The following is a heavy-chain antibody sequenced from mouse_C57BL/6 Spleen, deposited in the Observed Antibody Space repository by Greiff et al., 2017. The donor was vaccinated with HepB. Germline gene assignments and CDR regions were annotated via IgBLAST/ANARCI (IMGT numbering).Heavy chain of an antibody. CDR3: ARTYGSSSFYAMDY. Sequence: EVMLVESGGGLVKPGGSLKLSCAASGFTFSDYGMHWVRQAPEKGLEWVAYISSGSSTIYYADTVKGRFTISRDNAKNTLFLQMTSLRSEDTAMYYCARTYGSSSFYAMDYWGQGTSVTVSS. D-gene: IGHD1-1*01. V-gene: IGHV5-17*01. CDR2: ISSGSSTI. CDR1: GFTFSDYG. J-gene: IGHJ4*01.